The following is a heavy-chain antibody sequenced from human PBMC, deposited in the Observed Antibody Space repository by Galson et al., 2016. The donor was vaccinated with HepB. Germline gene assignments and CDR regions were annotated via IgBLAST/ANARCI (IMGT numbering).Heavy chain of an antibody. CDR2: ISFDGSRK. Sequence: SLRLSCAVSGFTFSDYGMHWVRQAPGKGLEWVAVISFDGSRKYYGDFVKGRFAIFRDDSKNSLYLHMNNLSPEDTGVYFCAKRFERRDFAIDYWGHGTLVVVSS. D-gene: IGHD1-1*01. CDR1: GFTFSDYG. J-gene: IGHJ4*01. V-gene: IGHV3-30*18. CDR3: AKRFERRDFAIDY.